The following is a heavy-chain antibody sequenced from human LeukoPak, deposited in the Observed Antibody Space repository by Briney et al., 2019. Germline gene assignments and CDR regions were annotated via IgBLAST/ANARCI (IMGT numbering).Heavy chain of an antibody. CDR2: ISYDGSNK. CDR1: GFTFSSYA. CDR3: ARADSSGWSEVDY. D-gene: IGHD6-19*01. V-gene: IGHV3-30-3*01. Sequence: GGSLRLPCAASGFTFSSYAMHWVRQAPGKGLEWVAVISYDGSNKYYADSVKGRFTISRDNSKNTLYLQMNSLRAEDTAVYYCARADSSGWSEVDYWGQGTLVTVSS. J-gene: IGHJ4*02.